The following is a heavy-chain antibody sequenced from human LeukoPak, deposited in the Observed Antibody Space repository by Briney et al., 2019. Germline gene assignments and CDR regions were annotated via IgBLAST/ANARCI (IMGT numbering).Heavy chain of an antibody. CDR2: TYQRSKWYK. D-gene: IGHD6-19*01. Sequence: SQTLSLTCAISGDSVSINSAAWNWISQSPSRGLEWLGRTYQRSKWYKDYAVAGKSRITINPDISKKQLSLQLNSVTPEETAVYYCPRSTSPYSSGWYFDYWGQGTLVTVSS. V-gene: IGHV6-1*01. CDR3: PRSTSPYSSGWYFDY. CDR1: GDSVSINSAA. J-gene: IGHJ4*02.